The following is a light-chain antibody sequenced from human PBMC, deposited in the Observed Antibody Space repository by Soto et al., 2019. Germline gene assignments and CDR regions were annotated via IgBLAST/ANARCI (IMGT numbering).Light chain of an antibody. Sequence: QSVLTQPPSASGTPGQRVTISCSGSGSNIAFDTVDWYQQLPGAAPKLLIYSNSQRPLGVPVRFSGSKSGTSASLAISGLQSEDEADYYCAAWDGSVYVFGIGTKVTGL. J-gene: IGLJ1*01. CDR3: AAWDGSVYV. CDR1: GSNIAFDT. V-gene: IGLV1-44*01. CDR2: SNS.